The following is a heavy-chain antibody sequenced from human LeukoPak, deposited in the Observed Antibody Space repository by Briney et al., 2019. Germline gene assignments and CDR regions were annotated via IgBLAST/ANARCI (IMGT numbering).Heavy chain of an antibody. J-gene: IGHJ4*02. Sequence: ASVKVSCKASGYTFTGYYMHWVRQPPGQGLEGMGWINRNSGGNNDAQQFQSRGAITRDTSISTAYMELSRLRSDDTAVYYCARVLGGSCHFDYWGQGTLVTVSS. CDR2: INRNSGGN. V-gene: IGHV1-2*02. D-gene: IGHD1-26*01. CDR1: GYTFTGYY. CDR3: ARVLGGSCHFDY.